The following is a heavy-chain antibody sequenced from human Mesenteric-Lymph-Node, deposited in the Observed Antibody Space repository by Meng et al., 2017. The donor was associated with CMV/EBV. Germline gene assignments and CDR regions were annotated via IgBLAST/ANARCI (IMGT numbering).Heavy chain of an antibody. J-gene: IGHJ4*02. CDR2: MDPKSGDT. D-gene: IGHD3-10*01. CDR1: GYTFTDYD. V-gene: IGHV1-8*01. Sequence: KAYGYTFTDYDINWVRQATGQGLEWMGWMDPKSGDTSLAQKFQGRVSMTRDTSLSTAYMDLSGLTSEDTAVYYCARGSPNYFGSGGYFWGQGTLVTVSS. CDR3: ARGSPNYFGSGGYF.